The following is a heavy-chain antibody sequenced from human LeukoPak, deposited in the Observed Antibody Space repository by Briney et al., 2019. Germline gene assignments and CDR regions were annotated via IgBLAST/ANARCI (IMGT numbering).Heavy chain of an antibody. Sequence: ASETLSLTCTVSGGSISSYYWSWIRQPAGKGLEWIGRIYTSGSTNYNPSLKSRVTMSVDTSKNQFSLNLGSVSAADTAVYYCARDRTYGGNSGFDYWGQGTLVTVSS. J-gene: IGHJ4*02. CDR2: IYTSGST. D-gene: IGHD4-23*01. V-gene: IGHV4-4*07. CDR1: GGSISSYY. CDR3: ARDRTYGGNSGFDY.